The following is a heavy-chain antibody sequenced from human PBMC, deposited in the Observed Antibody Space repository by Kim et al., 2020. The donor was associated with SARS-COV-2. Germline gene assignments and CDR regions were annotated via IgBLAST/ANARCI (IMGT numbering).Heavy chain of an antibody. D-gene: IGHD2-21*02. V-gene: IGHV4-4*07. J-gene: IGHJ4*02. Sequence: HFNPSLKSRVTMSIATSQNQFSLKMTSVTAADTAMYYCAGSRDRQSYYFDYWGQGTLVTVSS. CDR3: AGSRDRQSYYFDY.